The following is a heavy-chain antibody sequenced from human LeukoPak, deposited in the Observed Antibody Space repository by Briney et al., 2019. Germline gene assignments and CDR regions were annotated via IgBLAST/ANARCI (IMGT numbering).Heavy chain of an antibody. Sequence: VASVKVSCKASGYTFTSYDINWVRQATGQGLEWMGWMNPNSGNTGYAQKFQGRVTMTRDTSISTAYMELSRLRSDDTAVYYCARDPAGKYNWFDPWGQGTLVTVSS. J-gene: IGHJ5*02. D-gene: IGHD2-2*01. CDR2: MNPNSGNT. CDR1: GYTFTSYD. V-gene: IGHV1-8*01. CDR3: ARDPAGKYNWFDP.